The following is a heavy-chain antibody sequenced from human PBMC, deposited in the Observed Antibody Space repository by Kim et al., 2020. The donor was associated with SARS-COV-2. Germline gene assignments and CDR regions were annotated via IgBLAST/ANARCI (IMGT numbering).Heavy chain of an antibody. V-gene: IGHV1-69*04. D-gene: IGHD6-19*01. CDR2: IIPILGIA. CDR3: ARAEGWLVLIAEYFQH. J-gene: IGHJ1*01. Sequence: SVKVSCKASGGTFSSYAISWVRQAPGQGLEWMGRIIPILGIANYAQKFQGRVTITADKSTSTAYMELSSLRSEDTAVYYCARAEGWLVLIAEYFQHWGQGTLVTVSS. CDR1: GGTFSSYA.